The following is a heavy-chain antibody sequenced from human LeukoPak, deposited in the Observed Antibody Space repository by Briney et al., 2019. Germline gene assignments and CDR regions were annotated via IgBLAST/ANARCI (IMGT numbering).Heavy chain of an antibody. CDR1: GYTFTGYY. D-gene: IGHD3-3*01. CDR2: INPNSGGT. V-gene: IGHV1-2*02. Sequence: TSVKVSCKASGYTFTGYYMHWVRQAPGQGLEWMGWINPNSGGTNYAQKFQGRVTMTRDTSISTAYMELSRLRSDDTAVYYCARGGAYYDFWSGPRYPTYYFDYWGQGTLVTVSS. J-gene: IGHJ4*02. CDR3: ARGGAYYDFWSGPRYPTYYFDY.